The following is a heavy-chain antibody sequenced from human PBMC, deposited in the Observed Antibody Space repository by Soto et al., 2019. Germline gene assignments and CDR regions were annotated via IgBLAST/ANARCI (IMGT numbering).Heavy chain of an antibody. CDR1: GFTFSRFE. CDR3: ARDSRGGAARRPTFYY. CDR2: IGRSGETI. D-gene: IGHD6-6*01. V-gene: IGHV3-48*03. J-gene: IGHJ4*02. Sequence: GGSLRLSCVGSGFTFSRFEMNWVRQTPGKGLEWLSYIGRSGETIYYADSVKGRFTISRDNAKSSLFLQMNGLRNDDTGIYYCARDSRGGAARRPTFYYWGRGTLVTVSS.